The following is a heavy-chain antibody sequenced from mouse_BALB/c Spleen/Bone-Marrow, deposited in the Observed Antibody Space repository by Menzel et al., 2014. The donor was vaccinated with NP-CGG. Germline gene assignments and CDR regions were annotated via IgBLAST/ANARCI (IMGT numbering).Heavy chain of an antibody. D-gene: IGHD2-10*02. J-gene: IGHJ3*01. CDR1: GFTFSDFY. CDR3: ARDVGYGNYFVY. V-gene: IGHV7-1*02. Sequence: DVKLVESGGGLVQPGDSLRLSCATSGFTFSDFYMEWVRPPPGKRLEWIAASRNKAKHYTTEYSASVKGRFIVSRDTSQSVLYLQMNALRAEDTAIYYCARDVGYGNYFVYWGQGTLVTVSA. CDR2: SRNKAKHYTT.